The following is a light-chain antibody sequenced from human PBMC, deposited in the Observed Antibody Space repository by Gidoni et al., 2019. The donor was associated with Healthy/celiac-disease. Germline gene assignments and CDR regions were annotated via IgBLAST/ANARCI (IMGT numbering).Light chain of an antibody. CDR2: DAS. Sequence: DIQMTQSPSSLSASVGDRVTITCQASQYISNYLNWYQQKPGKAPKLLIYDASNLETGVPSRFSGSGSGTDFTFTISSLQPEDIATYYCQKYDNLPPFTFGPGTKVDIK. CDR3: QKYDNLPPFT. J-gene: IGKJ3*01. CDR1: QYISNY. V-gene: IGKV1-33*01.